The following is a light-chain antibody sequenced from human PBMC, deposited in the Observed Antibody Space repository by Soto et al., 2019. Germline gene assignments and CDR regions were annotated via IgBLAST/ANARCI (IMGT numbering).Light chain of an antibody. CDR1: SRDVGSYNL. Sequence: QSVLTQPASVSGSPGQSITISCTGTSRDVGSYNLVSWYQQHPGKAPKLMIYEGSKRPSGVSNRFSGSKSGNTASLTISGLQAEDEADYYCCSYAGSSTSPWVFGGGTKLTVL. CDR2: EGS. CDR3: CSYAGSSTSPWV. V-gene: IGLV2-23*01. J-gene: IGLJ3*02.